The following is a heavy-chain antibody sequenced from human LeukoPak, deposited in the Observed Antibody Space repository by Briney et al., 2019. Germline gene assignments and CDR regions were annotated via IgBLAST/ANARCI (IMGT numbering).Heavy chain of an antibody. CDR2: IIPIFGTA. CDR1: GGTFSGDV. D-gene: IGHD2-2*02. V-gene: IGHV1-69*05. Sequence: GASVKVSCTASGGTFSGDVITWVRQAPGQGLEWMGGIIPIFGTANYAQKFQGRVTITTDESTSTVYMELSSLRSEDTAVYYCARGRALPDVIIYYHYYMDVWGKGTTVPVSS. CDR3: ARGRALPDVIIYYHYYMDV. J-gene: IGHJ6*03.